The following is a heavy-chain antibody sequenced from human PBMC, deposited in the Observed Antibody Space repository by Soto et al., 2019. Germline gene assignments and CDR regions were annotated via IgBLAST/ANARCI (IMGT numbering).Heavy chain of an antibody. Sequence: EVQLLEFGGHLVQPGGSLRLSCAASGFTFSNYAMTWVRRAPGKGLEWVSSISGGGNTYYAASVKGRFTISRDNSKSTLYLQMDSLRVEDTAVYYCAKGARSSSGSDGYKFDYWGQGTLVTVSS. D-gene: IGHD2-21*01. J-gene: IGHJ4*02. CDR3: AKGARSSSGSDGYKFDY. CDR1: GFTFSNYA. CDR2: ISGGGNT. V-gene: IGHV3-23*01.